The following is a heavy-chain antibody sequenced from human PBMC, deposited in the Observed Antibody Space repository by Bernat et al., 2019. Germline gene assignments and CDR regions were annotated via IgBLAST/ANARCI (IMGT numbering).Heavy chain of an antibody. Sequence: EVQLVESGGGLVQPGGSLRLSCAASGFTFSSYAMSWVRQAPGKGLEWVSAISGSGGSTYYADSVKGRFTISRDNSKNTLYLQMNSLRAEDTAVYYCAAFRGVATTGVGLNAFDIWGQGTMVTVSS. V-gene: IGHV3-23*04. CDR2: ISGSGGST. J-gene: IGHJ3*02. CDR3: AAFRGVATTGVGLNAFDI. D-gene: IGHD5-12*01. CDR1: GFTFSSYA.